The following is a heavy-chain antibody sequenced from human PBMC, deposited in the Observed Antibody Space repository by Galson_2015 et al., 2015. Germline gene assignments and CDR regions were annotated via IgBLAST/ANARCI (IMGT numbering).Heavy chain of an antibody. CDR2: ISYDGSNK. CDR1: GFTFSSYA. J-gene: IGHJ3*02. Sequence: SQRLSCAASGFTFSSYAMHWVRQAPGKGLEWVAVISYDGSNKYYADSVKGRFTISRDNSKNTLYLQMNSLRAEDTAVYYCARTSGGSPTNSDIWGQGTMVTVSS. D-gene: IGHD2-15*01. V-gene: IGHV3-30-3*01. CDR3: ARTSGGSPTNSDI.